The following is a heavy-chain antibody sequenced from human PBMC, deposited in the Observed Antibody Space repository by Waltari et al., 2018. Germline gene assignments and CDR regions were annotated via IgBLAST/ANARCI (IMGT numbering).Heavy chain of an antibody. V-gene: IGHV4-59*01. CDR3: LAGRAGEPFDY. J-gene: IGHJ4*02. CDR2: SHYSGST. Sequence: QVQLLESGPGLVKPSEPLSLTCTVSGGSITSYYWTWIRQPPGKGLDWIGNSHYSGSTSYNPSLKSRVTMSLDTSKSKFSLKLNSVTAADTAVYYCLAGRAGEPFDYWGQGTLVTVSS. D-gene: IGHD6-19*01. CDR1: GGSITSYY.